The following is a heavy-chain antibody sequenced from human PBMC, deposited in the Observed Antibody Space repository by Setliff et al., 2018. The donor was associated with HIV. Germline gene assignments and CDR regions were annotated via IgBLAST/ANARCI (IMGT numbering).Heavy chain of an antibody. CDR1: GFTFSSYA. V-gene: IGHV3-30*01. J-gene: IGHJ4*02. Sequence: GESLKISCAASGFTFSSYAMHWVRQAPGKGLEWVAVISYDGSNKYYADSVKGRFTISRDNSKNTLYLQMNSLRAEDTAVYYCARSGGGAVAAFDYWGQGTLVTVSS. CDR3: ARSGGGAVAAFDY. CDR2: ISYDGSNK. D-gene: IGHD6-19*01.